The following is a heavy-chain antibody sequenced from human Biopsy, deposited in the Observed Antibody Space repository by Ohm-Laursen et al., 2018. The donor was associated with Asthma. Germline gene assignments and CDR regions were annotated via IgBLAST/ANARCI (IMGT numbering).Heavy chain of an antibody. J-gene: IGHJ4*02. D-gene: IGHD1-7*01. CDR3: ARRGITGTTLDY. CDR1: GNTFSGYY. Sequence: ATVKISCKASGNTFSGYYMHWVRQAPGQGLEWMGIINPSGGSTSYAQKFQGRVTMTRDTFTSTVYMELSSLRSEDTAVYYCARRGITGTTLDYWGQGTLVTVSS. V-gene: IGHV1-46*01. CDR2: INPSGGST.